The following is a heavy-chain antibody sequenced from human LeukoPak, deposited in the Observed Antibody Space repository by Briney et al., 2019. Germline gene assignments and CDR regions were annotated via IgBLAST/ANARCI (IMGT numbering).Heavy chain of an antibody. CDR1: GLSFNTYW. D-gene: IGHD2-21*01. CDR2: INPDGSVT. CDR3: AREAPAYGERYFVS. V-gene: IGHV3-74*01. J-gene: IGHJ4*02. Sequence: GGSLRLSCLASGLSFNTYWMHWVRQVPGKGPVWVSRINPDGSVTWDADSVRGRFIIPRDDAKNTLYLQMNSLRAEDTALYYCAREAPAYGERYFVSWGQGTLVTVSS.